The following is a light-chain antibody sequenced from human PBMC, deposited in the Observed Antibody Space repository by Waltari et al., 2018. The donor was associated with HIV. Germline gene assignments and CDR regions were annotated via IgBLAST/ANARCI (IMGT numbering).Light chain of an antibody. CDR3: QSADSSGTVV. J-gene: IGLJ2*01. V-gene: IGLV3-25*03. Sequence: YELTQAPSVSVSPGQTARITCSGDALPKQYAYWYQQKPGQAPRLVIYKDSERPSGIPERCSGSSSGTTVTLTISGVQAEDEADYYCQSADSSGTVVFGGGTKLTVL. CDR1: ALPKQY. CDR2: KDS.